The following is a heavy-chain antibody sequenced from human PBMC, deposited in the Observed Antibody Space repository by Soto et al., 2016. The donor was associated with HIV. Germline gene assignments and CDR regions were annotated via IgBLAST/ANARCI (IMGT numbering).Heavy chain of an antibody. V-gene: IGHV3-15*01. CDR2: IKSETDGGTT. D-gene: IGHD3-16*01. Sequence: EVQLVESGGGLVKPGRSLRLSCAVSGFTFSNAWMSWVRQAPGKGLEWVGRIKSETDGGTTDYAAPVKGRFTISRDDSKNTLYLQMNSLKTEDTAVYYCTSHLYPTWGQGMLVTVSS. CDR1: GFTFSNAW. J-gene: IGHJ5*02. CDR3: TSHLYPT.